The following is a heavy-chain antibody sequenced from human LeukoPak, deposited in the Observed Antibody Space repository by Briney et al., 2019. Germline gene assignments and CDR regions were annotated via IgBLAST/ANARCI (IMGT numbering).Heavy chain of an antibody. V-gene: IGHV4-39*01. CDR1: GGSISSSSYY. D-gene: IGHD5-18*01. Sequence: KPSETLSLTCTVSGGSISSSSYYWGWIRQPPGKGLEWIGNFYYTGTTYYNPSLQSRVTISVDTSKNQFSLKLSSVTAADTAVYYCARPRGYSYGQGETLGIDYWGQGTLVTVSP. J-gene: IGHJ4*02. CDR3: ARPRGYSYGQGETLGIDY. CDR2: FYYTGTT.